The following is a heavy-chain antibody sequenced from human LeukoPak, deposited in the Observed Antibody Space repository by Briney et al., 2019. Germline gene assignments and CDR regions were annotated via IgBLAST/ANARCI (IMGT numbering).Heavy chain of an antibody. CDR3: ARDGSPYSSGWIDY. Sequence: SETLSLTCAVYGGSFSGYYWSWIRQPPGKGLEWIGEINHSGSTNYNPSLKSRVTISVDTSKNQFSLKLNSVTAADTAVYYCARDGSPYSSGWIDYWGQGTLVTVSS. CDR1: GGSFSGYY. D-gene: IGHD6-19*01. CDR2: INHSGST. V-gene: IGHV4-34*01. J-gene: IGHJ4*02.